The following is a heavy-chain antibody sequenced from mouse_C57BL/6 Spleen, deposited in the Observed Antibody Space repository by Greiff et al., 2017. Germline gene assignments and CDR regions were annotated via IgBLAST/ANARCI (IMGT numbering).Heavy chain of an antibody. Sequence: VQLQESGPELVKPGASVKISCKASGYAFSSSWMNCVKQRPGKGLEWIGRLYPGDVDTNYNGKFKGTATLTADKSSSTAYMQLSSLTAEDSAVYFCARDATGVATRLPMDDWGQGTSVTVSS. D-gene: IGHD1-1*01. V-gene: IGHV1-82*01. CDR2: LYPGDVDT. CDR3: ARDATGVATRLPMDD. J-gene: IGHJ4*01. CDR1: GYAFSSSW.